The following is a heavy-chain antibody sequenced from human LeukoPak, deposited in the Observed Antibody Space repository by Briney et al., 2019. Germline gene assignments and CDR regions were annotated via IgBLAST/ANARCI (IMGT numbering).Heavy chain of an antibody. Sequence: SETLSLTCTVSGYSISSGYYWGWIRQPPGKGLERIGSIYYSGSTYYNPSLKSRVTISVDRSKNQFSLKLSSVTAADTAVYYCARADEYQLPYFDYWGQGTLVTVSS. CDR3: ARADEYQLPYFDY. D-gene: IGHD2-2*01. V-gene: IGHV4-38-2*02. CDR1: GYSISSGYY. CDR2: IYYSGST. J-gene: IGHJ4*02.